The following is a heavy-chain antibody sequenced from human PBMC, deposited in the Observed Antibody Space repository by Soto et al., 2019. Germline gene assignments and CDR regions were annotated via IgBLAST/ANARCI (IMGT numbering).Heavy chain of an antibody. J-gene: IGHJ6*02. V-gene: IGHV4-39*01. Sequence: GTLSLTGTASGGSISSSSYYWGWIRQPPGKGLEWIGSIYYSGSTYYNPSLKSRVTISVDTSKNQFSLKLSSVTAADTAVYYCARQGGFLEWLLRDDYYGMDVWGQGTTVTVSS. D-gene: IGHD3-3*01. CDR1: GGSISSSSYY. CDR3: ARQGGFLEWLLRDDYYGMDV. CDR2: IYYSGST.